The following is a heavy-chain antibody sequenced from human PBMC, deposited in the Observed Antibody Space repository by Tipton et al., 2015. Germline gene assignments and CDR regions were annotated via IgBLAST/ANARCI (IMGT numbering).Heavy chain of an antibody. Sequence: SLRLSCAASGFTFDDYAMHWVRQAPGKGLEWVSGISWNSGSIGYADSVKGRFTISRDNAKNSLYLQMNSLRAEDTAVYYCARDAGSGSYGLLVDYWGQGTLVIVSS. V-gene: IGHV3-9*01. CDR2: ISWNSGSI. CDR1: GFTFDDYA. D-gene: IGHD5-18*01. J-gene: IGHJ4*02. CDR3: ARDAGSGSYGLLVDY.